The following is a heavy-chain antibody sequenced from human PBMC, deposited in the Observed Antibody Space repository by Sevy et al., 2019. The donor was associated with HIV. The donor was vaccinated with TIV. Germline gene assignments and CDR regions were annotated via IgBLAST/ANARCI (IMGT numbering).Heavy chain of an antibody. CDR2: IYYSGRT. Sequence: SETLSLTCTVSDDSISGYYWSWIRQPPGKGLEWIGYIYYSGRTDYSPSLKSRVTISEDTSKNQFSLKLSSVTAADTAMYYCARTFQEYYYGVDVWGQGTTVTVSS. D-gene: IGHD3-3*02. V-gene: IGHV4-59*01. J-gene: IGHJ6*02. CDR1: DDSISGYY. CDR3: ARTFQEYYYGVDV.